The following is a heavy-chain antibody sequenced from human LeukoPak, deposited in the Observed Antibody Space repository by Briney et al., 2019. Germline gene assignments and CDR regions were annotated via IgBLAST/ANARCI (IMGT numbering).Heavy chain of an antibody. V-gene: IGHV3-23*01. CDR3: AKKDGSGSWYYYFDY. CDR2: ISSSASST. J-gene: IGHJ4*02. Sequence: GGSLRLSCAASGFTFSSYAMSWVRQAPGKGPEWVPGISSSASSTFYAESVKGRFTISRDNSKNTLYLQMNSLRAEDTAVYYCAKKDGSGSWYYYFDYWGQGSLVTVSS. D-gene: IGHD3-10*01. CDR1: GFTFSSYA.